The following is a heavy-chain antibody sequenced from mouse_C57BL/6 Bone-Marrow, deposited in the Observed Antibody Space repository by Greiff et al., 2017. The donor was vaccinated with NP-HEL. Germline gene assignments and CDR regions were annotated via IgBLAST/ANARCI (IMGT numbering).Heavy chain of an antibody. CDR1: GYTFTTYW. Sequence: QVQLQQPGAELVKPGASVKLSCKASGYTFTTYWMQWVKPRPGQGLEWIGEIDPSDSYTNYKQKFKGKATLTVDTSSSTATMQLSSLTSEDSAVYYCARKAYYGRSYEFAYWGQGTLDTVSA. D-gene: IGHD1-1*01. CDR3: ARKAYYGRSYEFAY. CDR2: IDPSDSYT. J-gene: IGHJ3*01. V-gene: IGHV1-50*01.